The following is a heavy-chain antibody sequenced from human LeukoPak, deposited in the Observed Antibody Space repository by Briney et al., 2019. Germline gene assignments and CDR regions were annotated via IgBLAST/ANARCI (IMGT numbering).Heavy chain of an antibody. Sequence: GGSLRLSCAASGFTFSSYAMSWIRQAPGKGLECVSYISSSGNTKYYADSVKGRFTISRDNAKNSLYLQMNSLRAEDTAVYYCARARGSYAFDIWGQGAMVTVSS. CDR3: ARARGSYAFDI. J-gene: IGHJ3*02. V-gene: IGHV3-11*01. CDR2: ISSSGNTK. D-gene: IGHD5-24*01. CDR1: GFTFSSYA.